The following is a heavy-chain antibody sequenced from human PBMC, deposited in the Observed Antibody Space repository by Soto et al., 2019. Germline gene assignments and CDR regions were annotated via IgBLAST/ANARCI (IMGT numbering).Heavy chain of an antibody. D-gene: IGHD6-19*01. J-gene: IGHJ4*02. Sequence: GGSLRLSCAASGFTFSDHYMDWVRQAPGKGLEWVGRIRKKADSYTTEYAAAVTGRFTISRDDSKNSRYLQMNSLKTEDTAVYYCVRDDYGSGWFLSDYWGQGTLVTVSS. V-gene: IGHV3-72*01. CDR3: VRDDYGSGWFLSDY. CDR1: GFTFSDHY. CDR2: IRKKADSYTT.